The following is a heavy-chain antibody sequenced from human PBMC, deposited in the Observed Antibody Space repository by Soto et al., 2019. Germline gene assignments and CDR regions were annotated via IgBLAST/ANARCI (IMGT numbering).Heavy chain of an antibody. D-gene: IGHD6-13*01. CDR1: GFTFSSYA. J-gene: IGHJ4*02. Sequence: GGSLRLSCAASGFTFSSYAMSWVRQAPGKGLEWVSAISGSGGSTYYADSVKGRFTISRDNSKNTLYLQMNSLRAEDTAVYYCAKEGFHSWYPEDYYFDYWGQGTLVTVSS. V-gene: IGHV3-23*01. CDR2: ISGSGGST. CDR3: AKEGFHSWYPEDYYFDY.